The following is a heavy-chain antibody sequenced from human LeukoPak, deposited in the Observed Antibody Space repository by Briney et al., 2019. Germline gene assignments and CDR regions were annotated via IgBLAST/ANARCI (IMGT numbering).Heavy chain of an antibody. CDR1: GGSISSHY. D-gene: IGHD3-16*01. CDR2: IYYSGST. J-gene: IGHJ4*02. Sequence: SETLSLTCTVSGGSISSHYWSWIRQPPGKGLEWIGYIYYSGSTNYNPSLKSRVTISVDTSKNQFSLMLSSVTAADTAVYYCARQGRAFHYFDYWGQGTLVTVSS. CDR3: ARQGRAFHYFDY. V-gene: IGHV4-59*11.